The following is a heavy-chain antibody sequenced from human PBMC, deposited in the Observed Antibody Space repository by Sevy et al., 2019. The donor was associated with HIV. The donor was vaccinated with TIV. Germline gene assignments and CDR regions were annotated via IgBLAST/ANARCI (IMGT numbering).Heavy chain of an antibody. CDR1: GFTFDDYT. CDR2: MSWYGGST. CDR3: AKDRGFDYGMDV. V-gene: IGHV3-43*01. J-gene: IGHJ6*02. D-gene: IGHD3-3*01. Sequence: GGSLRLSCSASGFTFDDYTMHWVRQAPGKGLEWVSLMSWYGGSTYYADSVKGRFTISRDNSKNSLYLQMYSLKIEDTALYYCAKDRGFDYGMDVWGQGTTVTVSS.